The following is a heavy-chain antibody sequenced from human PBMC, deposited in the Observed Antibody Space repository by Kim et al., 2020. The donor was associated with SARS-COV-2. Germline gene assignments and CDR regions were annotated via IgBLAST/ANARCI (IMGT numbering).Heavy chain of an antibody. D-gene: IGHD2-8*01. V-gene: IGHV3-9*01. CDR3: TKGRMYAITSGLDV. Sequence: GGSLRLSCATSGFTFADYAMHWVRQAPGKGLEWVSGISWNRGDIGYADSVKGRFTISRDNAKNSLFLQMNSLRLEDTALYYCTKGRMYAITSGLDVWGQGTTVTVSS. CDR2: ISWNRGDI. J-gene: IGHJ6*02. CDR1: GFTFADYA.